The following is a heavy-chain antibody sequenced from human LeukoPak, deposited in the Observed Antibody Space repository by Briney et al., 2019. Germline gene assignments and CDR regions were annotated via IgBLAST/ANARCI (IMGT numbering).Heavy chain of an antibody. D-gene: IGHD3-3*01. V-gene: IGHV4-59*01. J-gene: IGHJ6*02. CDR2: IYYSGST. Sequence: SETLSLTCTVSGVSISSYYWSWIRQPPGKGLEWIGCIYYSGSTNYNPSLKSRVTISVDTSKNQFSLKLSSVTAADTAVYYCARAPSSEYYDFWSASAYYGMDVWGQGTTVTVSS. CDR3: ARAPSSEYYDFWSASAYYGMDV. CDR1: GVSISSYY.